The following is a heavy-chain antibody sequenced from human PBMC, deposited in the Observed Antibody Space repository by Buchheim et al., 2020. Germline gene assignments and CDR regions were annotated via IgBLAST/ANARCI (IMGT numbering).Heavy chain of an antibody. Sequence: EIQLVESGGGLVQPGGSLRLSCAASGFSFTTYWMSWVRLAPGKGLEWVANINQDGTAKFYVDSLKGRFTISRDNAKNSVYLQMNSLRAEDTAVYYCARSVAAAGDYWGQGTL. V-gene: IGHV3-7*01. CDR1: GFSFTTYW. J-gene: IGHJ4*02. D-gene: IGHD6-13*01. CDR2: INQDGTAK. CDR3: ARSVAAAGDY.